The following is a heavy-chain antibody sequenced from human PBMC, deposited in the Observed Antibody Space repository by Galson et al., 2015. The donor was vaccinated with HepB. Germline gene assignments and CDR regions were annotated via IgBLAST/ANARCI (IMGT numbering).Heavy chain of an antibody. CDR1: GYTFTGYY. CDR2: INPNSGGT. CDR3: ARDSGETTVTAADYYYGMDV. D-gene: IGHD4-17*01. Sequence: SVKVSCKASGYTFTGYYMHWVRQAPGQGLEWMGWINPNSGGTNYAQRFQGRVTMTRDTSISTAYMELSRLRSDDTAVYYCARDSGETTVTAADYYYGMDVWGQGTTVTVSS. V-gene: IGHV1-2*02. J-gene: IGHJ6*02.